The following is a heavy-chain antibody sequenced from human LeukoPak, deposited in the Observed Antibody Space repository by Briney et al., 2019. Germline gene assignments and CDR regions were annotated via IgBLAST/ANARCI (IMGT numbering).Heavy chain of an antibody. CDR1: GDSISDSDW. Sequence: SGTLSLTCAVSGDSISDSDWWTWVRQPPGKGLEWIGSIYYSGSTYYNPSLNSRVTMFIDMSKNHFSLKMSSVTATDTAVYYCARLVCGGGSCPAEFDYWGQGTLVTVSS. D-gene: IGHD2-15*01. V-gene: IGHV4-4*02. CDR3: ARLVCGGGSCPAEFDY. J-gene: IGHJ4*02. CDR2: IYYSGST.